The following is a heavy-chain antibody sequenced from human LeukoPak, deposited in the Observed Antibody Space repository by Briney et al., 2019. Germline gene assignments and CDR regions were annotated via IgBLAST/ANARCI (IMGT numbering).Heavy chain of an antibody. J-gene: IGHJ6*03. Sequence: SETLSLTCTVSGGSISSGSYYWGWIRQPPGKGLERIGNIYYSGSTYYNPSLKSRVSISVDTSKNQFSLKLTSVTAADTAVYYCARETSQKGAHYMDVWGKGTTVTISS. D-gene: IGHD3-16*01. V-gene: IGHV4-39*07. CDR2: IYYSGST. CDR1: GGSISSGSYY. CDR3: ARETSQKGAHYMDV.